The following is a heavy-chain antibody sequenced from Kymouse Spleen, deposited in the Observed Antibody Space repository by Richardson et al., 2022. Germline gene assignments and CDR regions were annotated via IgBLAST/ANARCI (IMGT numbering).Heavy chain of an antibody. D-gene: IGHD3-10*01. Sequence: QVQLVQSGAEVKKPGASVKVSCKASGYTFTSYYMHWVRQAPGQGLEWMGIINPSGGSTSYAQKFQGRVTMTRDTSTSTVYMELSSLRSEDTAVYYCARGGITMVRGALNWFDPWGQGTLVTVSS. V-gene: IGHV1-46*03. CDR1: GYTFTSYY. CDR2: INPSGGST. CDR3: ARGGITMVRGALNWFDP. J-gene: IGHJ5*02.